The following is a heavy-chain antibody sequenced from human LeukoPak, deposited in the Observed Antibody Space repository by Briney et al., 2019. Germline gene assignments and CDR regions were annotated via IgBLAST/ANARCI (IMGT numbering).Heavy chain of an antibody. D-gene: IGHD4-17*01. CDR1: GYTFTGYY. CDR2: INPNSGGT. J-gene: IGHJ4*02. Sequence: ASVKVSCKASGYTFTGYYMHWVRQAPGQGPEWMGWINPNSGGTNYAQKFQGRVTMTRDTSISTAYMELSRLRSDDTAVYYCARDWGYGDFYFDYWGQGTLVTVSS. V-gene: IGHV1-2*02. CDR3: ARDWGYGDFYFDY.